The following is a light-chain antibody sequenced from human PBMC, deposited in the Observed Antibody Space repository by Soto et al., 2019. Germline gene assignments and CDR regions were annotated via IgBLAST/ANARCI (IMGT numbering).Light chain of an antibody. V-gene: IGKV3-15*01. CDR2: GAS. Sequence: EIVMTQSPATLSVSPGERASLSCRASKSVSNNLAWYQQKPGQAPRLLIYGASTRATGIPARFSGSGSGTEFTLTISSLQSEDFAVYYCQQYNNWPRTFGQGTKVEI. CDR1: KSVSNN. J-gene: IGKJ1*01. CDR3: QQYNNWPRT.